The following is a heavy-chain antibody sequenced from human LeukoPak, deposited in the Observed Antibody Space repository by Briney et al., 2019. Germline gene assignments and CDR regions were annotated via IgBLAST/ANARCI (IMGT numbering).Heavy chain of an antibody. Sequence: GGSLRLSCAASGFTFSSYSMNWVRQAPGKGLEWVSSISSSSSYIYYADSVKGRFTISRDNAKNSLYLQMNSLRAEDTAVYYCARDGDGSSWYRAFDIWGQGTMVTVSS. V-gene: IGHV3-21*01. CDR1: GFTFSSYS. CDR3: ARDGDGSSWYRAFDI. CDR2: ISSSSSYI. J-gene: IGHJ3*02. D-gene: IGHD6-13*01.